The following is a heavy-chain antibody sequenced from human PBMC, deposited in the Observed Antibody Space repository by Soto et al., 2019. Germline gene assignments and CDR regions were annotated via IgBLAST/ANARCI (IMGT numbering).Heavy chain of an antibody. CDR3: TRGPTGDNVDY. V-gene: IGHV4-30-4*01. CDR2: IYNGGST. CDR1: GRSISTVNYY. J-gene: IGHJ4*02. Sequence: QVQLQESGPGLVKPSQTLSLTCTVSGRSISTVNYYCSWIRQPPDKGLEWIGHIYNGGSTYNNPSRKSRVTRSRDTSKNPFNLNLGAVSAAATAVYYCTRGPTGDNVDYWGQETLFSVSS. D-gene: IGHD7-27*01.